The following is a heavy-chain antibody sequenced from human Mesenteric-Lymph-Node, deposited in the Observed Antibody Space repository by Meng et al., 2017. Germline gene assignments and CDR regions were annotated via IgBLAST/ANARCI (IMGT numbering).Heavy chain of an antibody. CDR1: GAAISSGNW. J-gene: IGHJ4*02. CDR2: IYHSGST. Sequence: VQRRVSGPGLVNASETLSLTCVVSGAAISSGNWWNWVRQPPGKGLEWIGDIYHSGSTNYNPSLKSRVTISVDKSKNQFSLKLSSVTTADTAMYYCARGGGCSSSSCDLDYWGQGVLVTVSS. V-gene: IGHV4-4*02. CDR3: ARGGGCSSSSCDLDY. D-gene: IGHD2-2*01.